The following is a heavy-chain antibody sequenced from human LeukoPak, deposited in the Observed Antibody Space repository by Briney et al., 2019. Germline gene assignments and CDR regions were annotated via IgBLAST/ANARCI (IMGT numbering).Heavy chain of an antibody. Sequence: PGGSLRLSCAASGFTFSSHGIHWVRQAPGRGLEWVAVIWYDGTNKYYEDSVKGRFTISRDTAKNTLYLQMNSLRAEDTAVYYCARGHHYYDSSAYYYWGQGTLVTVSS. V-gene: IGHV3-33*01. D-gene: IGHD3-22*01. CDR2: IWYDGTNK. CDR1: GFTFSSHG. J-gene: IGHJ4*02. CDR3: ARGHHYYDSSAYYY.